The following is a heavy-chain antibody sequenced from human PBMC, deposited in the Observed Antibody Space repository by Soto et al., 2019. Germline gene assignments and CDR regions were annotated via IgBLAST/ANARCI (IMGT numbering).Heavy chain of an antibody. CDR3: ARERIRGVNYYYYMDV. J-gene: IGHJ6*03. Sequence: ASVKVSCKASGYTFTGYYMHWVRQAPGQGLEWMGWINPNSGGTNYAQKFQGWVTMTRDTSISTAYMELSRLRSDDTAVYYCARERIRGVNYYYYMDVWGKGTTVTVSS. CDR2: INPNSGGT. V-gene: IGHV1-2*04. CDR1: GYTFTGYY. D-gene: IGHD3-10*01.